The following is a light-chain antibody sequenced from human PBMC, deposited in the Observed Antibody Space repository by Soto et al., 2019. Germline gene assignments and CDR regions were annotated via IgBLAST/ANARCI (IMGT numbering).Light chain of an antibody. CDR3: QQGYVAPYS. CDR2: SAS. CDR1: QGISTY. Sequence: DIQMTQSPPSLSASVGDRLTITCRASQGISTYLNWYRQKPGEVPKLLIYSASTLHSGVPSRFTGSGSETDFTLTIRSLQPEDFETYYCQQGYVAPYSLGKVTK. J-gene: IGKJ2*03. V-gene: IGKV1-39*01.